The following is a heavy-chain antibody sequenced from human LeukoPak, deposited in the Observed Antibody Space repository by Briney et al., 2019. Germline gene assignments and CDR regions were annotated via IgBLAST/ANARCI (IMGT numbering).Heavy chain of an antibody. CDR3: ARSQAAGSGWFDP. CDR2: INHSGST. CDR1: GGSFSGYY. Sequence: KASETLSLTRAVYGGSFSGYYWSWIRQPPGKGLEWIGEINHSGSTNYNPSLKSRVTISVDTSKNQFSLKLSSVTAADTAVYYCARSQAAGSGWFDPWGQGTLVTVSS. V-gene: IGHV4-34*01. D-gene: IGHD6-13*01. J-gene: IGHJ5*02.